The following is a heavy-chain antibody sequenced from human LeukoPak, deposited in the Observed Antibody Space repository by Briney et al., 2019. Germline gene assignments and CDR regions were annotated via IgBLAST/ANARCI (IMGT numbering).Heavy chain of an antibody. CDR3: ARDLIGPYYFDY. V-gene: IGHV4-61*02. CDR1: GGSISSGSYY. J-gene: IGHJ4*02. Sequence: SQTLSLTCTVSGGSISSGSYYWSWIRQPAGKGLEWIGRIYTSGSTNYNPSLKSRVTISVDTSNNQFSLKLSSVTAADTAVYYCARDLIGPYYFDYWGQGTLVTVSS. CDR2: IYTSGST.